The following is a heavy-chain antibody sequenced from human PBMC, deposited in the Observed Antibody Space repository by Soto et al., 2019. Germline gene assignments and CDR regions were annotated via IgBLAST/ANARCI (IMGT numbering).Heavy chain of an antibody. V-gene: IGHV1-69*13. J-gene: IGHJ6*02. CDR3: ATGLAYCGGDCPGIWSNVYGMDV. Sequence: SVKVSCKASGVTFSSYAISWVRQAPGQGLEWMGGIIPIFGTANYAQKFQGRVTITADESTSTAYMELSSLRSEDTAVYYCATGLAYCGGDCPGIWSNVYGMDVWGQGTTVTVSS. D-gene: IGHD2-21*02. CDR2: IIPIFGTA. CDR1: GVTFSSYA.